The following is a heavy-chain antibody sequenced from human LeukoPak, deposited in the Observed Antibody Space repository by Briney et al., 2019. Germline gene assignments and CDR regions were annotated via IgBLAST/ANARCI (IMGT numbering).Heavy chain of an antibody. D-gene: IGHD5-24*01. V-gene: IGHV1-69*04. Sequence: GASVKVSCKASGGTFSSYAISWVRQAPGQGLEWMGRIIPILGIANYAQKFQGRVTITADKSTSTAYMELSSLRSEDTAVYYCARGNLIPRGKRGMATITVYFDYWGQGTLVTVSS. CDR1: GGTFSSYA. J-gene: IGHJ4*02. CDR2: IIPILGIA. CDR3: ARGNLIPRGKRGMATITVYFDY.